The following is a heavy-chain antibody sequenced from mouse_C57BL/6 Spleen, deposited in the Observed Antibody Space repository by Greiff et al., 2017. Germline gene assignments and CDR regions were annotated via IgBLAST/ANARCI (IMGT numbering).Heavy chain of an antibody. CDR1: GYTFTEYT. Sequence: QVQLQQSGAELVKPGASVKLSCKASGYTFTEYTIHWVKQRSGQGLEWIGWFYPGSGSIKYNEKFKDKTILTADKYSIAVYMELSRLTSEDSAVYYVARVPSIYYVSYFDDWGQGTTLTVSS. CDR2: FYPGSGSI. V-gene: IGHV1-62-2*01. CDR3: ARVPSIYYVSYFDD. D-gene: IGHD2-1*01. J-gene: IGHJ2*01.